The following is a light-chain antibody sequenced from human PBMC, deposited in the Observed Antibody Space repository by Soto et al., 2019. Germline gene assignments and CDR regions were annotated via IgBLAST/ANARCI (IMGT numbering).Light chain of an antibody. CDR1: SGSVSTSHF. J-gene: IGLJ3*02. Sequence: QAVVTQEPSFSVSPGGTVTLTCGLSSGSVSTSHFPKWYQQTPGQPPRTLIYGTKTRSSGVPDRFSGSILGIRAALTITGAQADDESDYYCVLYVGSGIWVFGGGTKLTVL. CDR3: VLYVGSGIWV. V-gene: IGLV8-61*01. CDR2: GTK.